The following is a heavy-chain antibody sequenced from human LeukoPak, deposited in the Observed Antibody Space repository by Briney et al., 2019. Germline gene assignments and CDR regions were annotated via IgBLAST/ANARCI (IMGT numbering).Heavy chain of an antibody. CDR2: ISAGADVI. Sequence: HPGGSLRLSCEAAGFSFRDYPMGWVRRASGKRLEWVSGISAGADVIFYADPVKGRFTIPRDNSKNTLYLQMNSLRAEDTAVCYCAKDRPQWLVNYFDYWGQGTLVTVSS. V-gene: IGHV3-23*01. CDR1: GFSFRDYP. CDR3: AKDRPQWLVNYFDY. J-gene: IGHJ4*02. D-gene: IGHD6-19*01.